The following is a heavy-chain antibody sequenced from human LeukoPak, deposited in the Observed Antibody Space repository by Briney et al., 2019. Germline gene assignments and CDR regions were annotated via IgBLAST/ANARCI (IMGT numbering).Heavy chain of an antibody. J-gene: IGHJ4*02. CDR2: ISYDGSNK. CDR1: GFTFSSYA. Sequence: GGSLRLSCAASGFTFSSYAMHWVRQAPGKGLEWVAVISYDGSNKYYADSVKGRFTISRDNSKNTLYLQMNSLRAEDTAVYYCARDFGGYYDSSGYLDYWGQGTLVTVSS. CDR3: ARDFGGYYDSSGYLDY. D-gene: IGHD3-22*01. V-gene: IGHV3-30-3*01.